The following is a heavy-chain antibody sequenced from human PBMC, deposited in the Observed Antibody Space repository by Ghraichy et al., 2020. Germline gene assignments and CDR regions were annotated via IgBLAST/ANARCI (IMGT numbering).Heavy chain of an antibody. Sequence: SVKVSCKASGDTFSSYSIRWVRQAPGQGLEWMGGIIPMFGTANYAQKFQGRVTITADESTSTAYMELSSLRSEDTAVYYCTRGSYLIYYDSSGDDYWGQGTLVTVSS. J-gene: IGHJ4*02. V-gene: IGHV1-69*13. CDR1: GDTFSSYS. CDR3: TRGSYLIYYDSSGDDY. CDR2: IIPMFGTA. D-gene: IGHD3-22*01.